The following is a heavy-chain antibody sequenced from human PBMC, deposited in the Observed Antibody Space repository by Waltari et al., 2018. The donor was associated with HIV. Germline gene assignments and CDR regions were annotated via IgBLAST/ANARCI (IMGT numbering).Heavy chain of an antibody. CDR2: INPNSGGT. D-gene: IGHD5-18*01. CDR1: GYTFSDYY. V-gene: IGHV1-2*04. Sequence: QVQLVQSGAEVKKVGASVKVSCKASGYTFSDYYIHWVRHAPGQGLEWMGWINPNSGGTTYAQKFQGWVTMTRDTSVSTAYMELSRLRSDDTAVYYCARDAEVLGYSYRNYYYYYGMDAWGQGTTVTVSS. CDR3: ARDAEVLGYSYRNYYYYYGMDA. J-gene: IGHJ6*02.